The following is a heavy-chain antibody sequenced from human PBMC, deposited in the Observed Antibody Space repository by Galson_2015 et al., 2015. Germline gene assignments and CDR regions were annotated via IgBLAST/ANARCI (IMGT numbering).Heavy chain of an antibody. CDR2: IYYSGST. V-gene: IGHV4-39*01. Sequence: LSLTCTVSGGSISSSSYYWGWIRQPPGKGLEWIGSIYYSGSTYYNPSLKSRVTISVDTSKNQFSLKLSSVTAADTAVYYCARPRWLQSDFDYWGQGTLVTVSS. D-gene: IGHD5-24*01. J-gene: IGHJ4*02. CDR3: ARPRWLQSDFDY. CDR1: GGSISSSSYY.